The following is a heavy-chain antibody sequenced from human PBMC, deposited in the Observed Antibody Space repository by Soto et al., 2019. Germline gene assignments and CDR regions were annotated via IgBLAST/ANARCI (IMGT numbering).Heavy chain of an antibody. J-gene: IGHJ4*02. Sequence: PSETLSLTCTVSGGSISSYYWSWIRQPPGKGLEWIGYIYYSGSTNYNPSLKSRVTISVDTSKNQFSLKLSSVTAADTAVYYCARHDSITYYFDYWGQGTLVTVSS. D-gene: IGHD1-20*01. CDR2: IYYSGST. CDR3: ARHDSITYYFDY. CDR1: GGSISSYY. V-gene: IGHV4-59*08.